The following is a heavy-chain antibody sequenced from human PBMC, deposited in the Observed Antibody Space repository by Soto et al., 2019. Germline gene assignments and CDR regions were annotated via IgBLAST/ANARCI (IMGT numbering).Heavy chain of an antibody. Sequence: GGALRLSCAASGCTVSSNYMSWGRQAPGKGLEWVSVIYSGGSTYYADSVKGRFTISRDNSKNMLYLQMNSLRAEDTAVYYCAHGGTPAAKQRWGFDHWGQGTLVTVSS. CDR2: IYSGGST. CDR1: GCTVSSNY. CDR3: AHGGTPAAKQRWGFDH. V-gene: IGHV3-66*01. D-gene: IGHD2-2*01. J-gene: IGHJ4*02.